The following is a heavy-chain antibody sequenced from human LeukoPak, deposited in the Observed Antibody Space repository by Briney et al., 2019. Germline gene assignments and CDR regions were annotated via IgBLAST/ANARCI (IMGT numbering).Heavy chain of an antibody. V-gene: IGHV4-30-4*01. Sequence: SETLSLTCTVSGASIRSGDYYWSWIRQPPGKGLEWIGYIYDSGSTYYNPSLKSRITISVDTSENRFSLKLSSVTATDTAVYYCARARGSGSWSYDYWGQGTLVTVSS. CDR2: IYDSGST. D-gene: IGHD3-10*01. CDR1: GASIRSGDYY. CDR3: ARARGSGSWSYDY. J-gene: IGHJ4*02.